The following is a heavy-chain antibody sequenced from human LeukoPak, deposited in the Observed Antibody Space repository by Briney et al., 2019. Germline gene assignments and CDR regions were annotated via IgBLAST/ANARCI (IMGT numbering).Heavy chain of an antibody. CDR3: ARDPWAGKGI. D-gene: IGHD6-19*01. Sequence: PGGSLRLSCAASGFTVSTNYMSWVRQATGKGLEWVSVVYSGGSTYYADSVEGRFTISRDNSKNTLYLQMNSLRAEDTAVYYCARDPWAGKGIWGQWTMVTVSS. CDR2: VYSGGST. CDR1: GFTVSTNY. J-gene: IGHJ3*02. V-gene: IGHV3-53*01.